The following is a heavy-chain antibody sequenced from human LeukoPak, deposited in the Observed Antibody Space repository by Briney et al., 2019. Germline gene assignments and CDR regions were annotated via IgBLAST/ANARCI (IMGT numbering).Heavy chain of an antibody. CDR2: IYPGDSDT. V-gene: IGHV5-51*01. D-gene: IGHD2-2*01. Sequence: GESLKISCKGPGYSFTSYWIGWVRQMPGKGLEWMGIIYPGDSDTRYSPSFQGQVTISADKSISTAYLQWSSLKASDTAMYYCARSLGYCSSTSCYLDYWGQGTLVTVSS. J-gene: IGHJ4*02. CDR3: ARSLGYCSSTSCYLDY. CDR1: GYSFTSYW.